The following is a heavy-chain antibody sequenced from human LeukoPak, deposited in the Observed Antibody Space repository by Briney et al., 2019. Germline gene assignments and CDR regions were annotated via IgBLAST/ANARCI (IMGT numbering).Heavy chain of an antibody. V-gene: IGHV3-23*01. CDR2: ISGGGGVT. CDR1: GFTFTSSN. D-gene: IGHD2-2*01. CDR3: AKAHCGTTNCSRAEW. J-gene: IGHJ1*01. Sequence: GGSLRLSCAASGFTFTSSNMSWVRQAPGEGLDWVSAISGGGGVTFYADSVKGRFTISRDNSKNTLYLQMASLRAEDTAKYSCAKAHCGTTNCSRAEWWGQGTLVTVSS.